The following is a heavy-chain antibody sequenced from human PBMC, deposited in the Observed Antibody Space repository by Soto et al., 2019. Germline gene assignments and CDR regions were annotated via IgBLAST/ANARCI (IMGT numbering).Heavy chain of an antibody. J-gene: IGHJ4*02. CDR1: GGSISNYY. Sequence: PSETLSLTCTVSGGSISNYYWSWIRQPPGKGLEWIGYIYYSGSTKYNPSLKSRLSISVDTFKNQFSLDLTSVTAADTAVYYCARDPYGGYFDFWGQGALVTVSS. CDR2: IYYSGST. CDR3: ARDPYGGYFDF. V-gene: IGHV4-59*12. D-gene: IGHD3-16*01.